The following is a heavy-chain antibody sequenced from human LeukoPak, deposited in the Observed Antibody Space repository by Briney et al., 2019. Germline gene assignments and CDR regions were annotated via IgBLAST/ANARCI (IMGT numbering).Heavy chain of an antibody. V-gene: IGHV3-48*02. CDR3: ALYFYDSSGYPSFDY. D-gene: IGHD3-22*01. CDR2: ISSSGSTK. Sequence: GGSLRLSCEASGLTFSRHAMNWVHQAPGKGLEWVSYISSSGSTKYYTDSVKGRFTISRDNAKNSLYLEVNSLRDEDTALYYCALYFYDSSGYPSFDYWGQGTLVTVSS. J-gene: IGHJ4*02. CDR1: GLTFSRHA.